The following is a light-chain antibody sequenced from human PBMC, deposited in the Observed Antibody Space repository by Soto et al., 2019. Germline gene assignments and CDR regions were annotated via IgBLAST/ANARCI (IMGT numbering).Light chain of an antibody. CDR1: NSDVGAYNF. V-gene: IGLV2-11*01. CDR3: CSYAGDYNLV. J-gene: IGLJ3*02. Sequence: QSALTQPRSVSGSPGQSVTISCTGTNSDVGAYNFVSWYQQQPGKAPKLILYDVNQRPSGVPDRLSGSKSDNTASLTISGLQTEDEADYYCCSYAGDYNLVFGGGTKSPS. CDR2: DVN.